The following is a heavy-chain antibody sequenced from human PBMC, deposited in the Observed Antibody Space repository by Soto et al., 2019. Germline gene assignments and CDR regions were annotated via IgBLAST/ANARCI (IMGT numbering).Heavy chain of an antibody. D-gene: IGHD6-6*01. J-gene: IGHJ4*02. Sequence: EVQLVESGGGLVQPGGSLRLSCAASGFTFSAYWMSWVRQAPGKGLEWVANIKQEGSEKYYVDSVKGRFTISRDNAKNSRYLQMNSLRVEDTAVYYCESDLYLCSSFFDYWGQGTLVTVSS. CDR1: GFTFSAYW. V-gene: IGHV3-7*03. CDR3: ESDLYLCSSFFDY. CDR2: IKQEGSEK.